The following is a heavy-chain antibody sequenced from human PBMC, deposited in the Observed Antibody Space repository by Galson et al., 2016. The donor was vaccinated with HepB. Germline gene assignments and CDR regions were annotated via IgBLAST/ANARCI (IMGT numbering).Heavy chain of an antibody. V-gene: IGHV7-4-1*02. J-gene: IGHJ4*02. Sequence: SVKVSCKASGYSFTSHAINWVRQAPGQGLEWMGWINTNTGNPTYAQGFTGRFVFSLDTSVSTAYLQINSRKPEDTAVYYCARAVGIHVFWSGYYTPSDYWGQGTLVTVSS. CDR3: ARAVGIHVFWSGYYTPSDY. D-gene: IGHD3-3*01. CDR1: GYSFTSHA. CDR2: INTNTGNP.